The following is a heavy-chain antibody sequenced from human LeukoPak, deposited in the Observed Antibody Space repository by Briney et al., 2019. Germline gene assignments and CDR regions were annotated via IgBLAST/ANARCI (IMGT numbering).Heavy chain of an antibody. CDR2: ISGSGANT. D-gene: IGHD3-16*02. CDR3: AKERAGYTSPYYFDY. CDR1: GFTFSTYA. J-gene: IGHJ4*02. Sequence: GGSLRLSCAASGFTFSTYAMSWVRQAPGKGLEWVSTISGSGANTYYADSVRGRCTISRDNSKNTLYLHMNSVRAEDTAVYSCAKERAGYTSPYYFDYWGQGNLVTVSS. V-gene: IGHV3-23*01.